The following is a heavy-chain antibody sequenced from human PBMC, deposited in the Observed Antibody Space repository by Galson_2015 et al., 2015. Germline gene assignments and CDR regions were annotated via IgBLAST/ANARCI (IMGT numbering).Heavy chain of an antibody. Sequence: SLRLSCAASGFTFSSYWMHWVRQAPGKGLVWVSRINSDGGSTSYADSVKDRFSISQDNAKNTLNLQMNSLRAEDTAVYYCARGLGGVWGKGTPVTVSS. CDR1: GFTFSSYW. CDR3: ARGLGGV. D-gene: IGHD3-16*01. V-gene: IGHV3-74*01. CDR2: INSDGGST. J-gene: IGHJ6*04.